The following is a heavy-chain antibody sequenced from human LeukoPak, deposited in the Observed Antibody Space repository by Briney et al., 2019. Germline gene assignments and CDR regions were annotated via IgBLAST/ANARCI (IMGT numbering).Heavy chain of an antibody. D-gene: IGHD5-18*01. CDR1: GDSVSSNSAA. V-gene: IGHV6-1*01. J-gene: IGHJ4*02. Sequence: SQTLSLTCAISGDSVSSNSAAWNWIRQSPSRGLEWLGRTYYRSKWYNDYAVSVKSRITINPVTSKNQFSLQLNSVTPEDTAVYYCARDRPLHTAMVYGLWTPIAEYYFDYWGQGTLVTVSS. CDR3: ARDRPLHTAMVYGLWTPIAEYYFDY. CDR2: TYYRSKWYN.